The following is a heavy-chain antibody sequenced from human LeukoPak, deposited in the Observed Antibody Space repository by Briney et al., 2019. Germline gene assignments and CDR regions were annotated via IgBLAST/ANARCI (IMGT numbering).Heavy chain of an antibody. CDR3: AREGNGSGSYHRLWYYYYYMDV. J-gene: IGHJ6*03. CDR1: GGSISSYY. CDR2: IYYSGST. V-gene: IGHV4-59*01. Sequence: PSETLSLTCTVSGGSISSYYWSWIRQPPGKGLEWIGYIYYSGSTNYNPSLKSRVTISVDTSKNQFSLKLSSVTAADTAVYYCAREGNGSGSYHRLWYYYYYMDVWGKGTTVTVSS. D-gene: IGHD3-10*01.